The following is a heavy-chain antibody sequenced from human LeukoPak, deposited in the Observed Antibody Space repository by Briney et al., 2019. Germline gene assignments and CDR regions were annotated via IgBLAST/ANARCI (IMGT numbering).Heavy chain of an antibody. CDR2: IYTSGST. CDR1: GGSIGSGSYY. J-gene: IGHJ4*02. CDR3: ARLKYYYDSSGYYPVFDY. Sequence: SETLSLTCTVSGGSIGSGSYYWSWIRQPAGKGLEWIGRIYTSGSTNYNPSLKSRVTISVDTSKNQFSLKLSSVTAADTAVYYCARLKYYYDSSGYYPVFDYWGQGTLVTVSS. V-gene: IGHV4-61*02. D-gene: IGHD3-22*01.